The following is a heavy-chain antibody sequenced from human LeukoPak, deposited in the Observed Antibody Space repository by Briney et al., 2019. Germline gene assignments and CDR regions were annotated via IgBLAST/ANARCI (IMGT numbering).Heavy chain of an antibody. V-gene: IGHV3-7*05. Sequence: PGGSLRLAFAAPGFPLSSYWRTWVPRAPGKGLGWVANIRPDGSDKNYADSVKGRFTISRDNAKNSLYLQMDSLRVEDTAIYYCARQTETDAFNRFWGQGTLVTVSS. CDR2: IRPDGSDK. CDR3: ARQTETDAFNRF. J-gene: IGHJ4*02. D-gene: IGHD5-24*01. CDR1: GFPLSSYW.